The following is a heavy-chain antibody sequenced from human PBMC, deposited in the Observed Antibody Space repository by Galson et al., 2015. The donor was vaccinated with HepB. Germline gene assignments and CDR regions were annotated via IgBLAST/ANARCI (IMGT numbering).Heavy chain of an antibody. CDR3: TRRYCSSTSCYAGYNWFDP. V-gene: IGHV3-73*01. Sequence: SLRLSCAASGFTFSGSAMHWVRQASRKGLEWVGRIRSKANSYATAYAASVKGRFTISRDDSKNTAYLQMNSLKTEDTAVYFCTRRYCSSTSCYAGYNWFDPWGQGTLVTVSS. CDR1: GFTFSGSA. J-gene: IGHJ5*02. CDR2: IRSKANSYAT. D-gene: IGHD2-2*01.